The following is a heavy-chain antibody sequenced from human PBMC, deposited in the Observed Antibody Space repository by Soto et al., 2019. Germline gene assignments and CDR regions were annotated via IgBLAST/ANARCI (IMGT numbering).Heavy chain of an antibody. V-gene: IGHV2-5*02. Sequence: QITLKESGPPLVKPTQTLTLTYTFSGLSLSTSGVGVGWIRQPPGKTLEWLALIYWDDDKRYSPSLKNRLTITRDASKNQVVLTMTNMEPVDTATYYCARRLVTTLQFDYWGQGILVTVSS. J-gene: IGHJ4*02. CDR3: ARRLVTTLQFDY. CDR2: IYWDDDK. D-gene: IGHD4-17*01. CDR1: GLSLSTSGVG.